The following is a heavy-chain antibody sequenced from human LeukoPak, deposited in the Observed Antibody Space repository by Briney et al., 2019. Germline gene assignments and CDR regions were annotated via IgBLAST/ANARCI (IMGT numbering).Heavy chain of an antibody. V-gene: IGHV3-73*01. J-gene: IGHJ5*02. CDR1: GFTFSGSA. Sequence: GGSLRLSCAASGFTFSGSAIHWVRQSSGKGREWVGQIDKKDKGYATATAYAASVKGRFPISRDDSINTAYLQMKSLKTEDTALYYCTRDSGTYNWFDPWGQGTLVTVSS. CDR3: TRDSGTYNWFDP. D-gene: IGHD1-26*01. CDR2: IDKKDKGYATAT.